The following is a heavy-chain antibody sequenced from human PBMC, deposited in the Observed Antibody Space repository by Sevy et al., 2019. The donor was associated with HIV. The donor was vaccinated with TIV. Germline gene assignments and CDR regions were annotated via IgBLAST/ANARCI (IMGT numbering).Heavy chain of an antibody. CDR2: IYLTGTT. V-gene: IGHV4-38-2*02. D-gene: IGHD3-16*02. CDR3: ARVLLHLGELSSMDS. CDR1: GFSISSGYF. J-gene: IGHJ4*02. Sequence: SETLSLTCSVSGFSISSGYFWGWVRQPPGKGLEWIGSIYLTGTTYYNPSLKRRVTISVDTSKNQISLRLSSVTAADAAVYYCARVLLHLGELSSMDSWGQGTPVTVSS.